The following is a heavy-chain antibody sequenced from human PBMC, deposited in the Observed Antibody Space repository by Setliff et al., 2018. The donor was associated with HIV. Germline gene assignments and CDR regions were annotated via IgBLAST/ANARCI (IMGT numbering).Heavy chain of an antibody. V-gene: IGHV3-72*01. D-gene: IGHD3-10*01. CDR1: GFTFSGST. Sequence: GGSLRLSCAASGFTFSGSTMHWVRQAPGKGLEWVGRSRNKANSYTTEYAASVKGRFTISRDGSKNSLYLQMNSLKTEDTAVYYCARGRLLWSGSYYYYYMDVWGKGTTVTVSS. CDR2: SRNKANSYTT. CDR3: ARGRLLWSGSYYYYYMDV. J-gene: IGHJ6*03.